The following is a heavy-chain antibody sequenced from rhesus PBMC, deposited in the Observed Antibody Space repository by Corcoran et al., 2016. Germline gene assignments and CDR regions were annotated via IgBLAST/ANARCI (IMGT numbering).Heavy chain of an antibody. D-gene: IGHD5-12*01. CDR2: SGGSSGST. CDR3: ARVDTATVTVFGY. V-gene: IGHV4-127*01. Sequence: QVQLQESGPGLVKPSETLSLTCAVSGYSISSGYGWSCIRPPPGKGLEWIGYSGGSSGSTNYNPALKSRVTISKDTSKNQFSLKLSSVTAADTAVYYCARVDTATVTVFGYWGQGVLVTVSS. CDR1: GYSISSGYG. J-gene: IGHJ4*01.